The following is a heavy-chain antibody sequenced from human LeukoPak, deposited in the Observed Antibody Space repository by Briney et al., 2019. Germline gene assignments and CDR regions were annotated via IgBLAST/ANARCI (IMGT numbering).Heavy chain of an antibody. CDR3: ARDFSYGSGSYYAY. Sequence: PGGPLRPSCAASGFTFSDYYMSWIRQAPGKGLEWLSYISSSGSTIYYADSVKGRFTISRDNAKNSLYLQMNSLRAEDTAVYYCARDFSYGSGSYYAYWGQGTLVTVSP. V-gene: IGHV3-11*04. J-gene: IGHJ4*02. D-gene: IGHD3-10*01. CDR1: GFTFSDYY. CDR2: ISSSGSTI.